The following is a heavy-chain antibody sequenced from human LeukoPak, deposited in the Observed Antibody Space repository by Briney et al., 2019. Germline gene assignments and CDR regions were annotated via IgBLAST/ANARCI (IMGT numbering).Heavy chain of an antibody. CDR3: AKSVAKYGYTSGLYYFEY. CDR2: ISGGGGST. V-gene: IGHV3-23*01. Sequence: PGGSLRLSCAASGFTFSSYAMSWVRQGPGKGLEWVSAISGGGGSTYYADSVKGRFTISRDNSKNTLYLQMNSLRAEDTAVYYCAKSVAKYGYTSGLYYFEYWGQGTLVTVSS. CDR1: GFTFSSYA. D-gene: IGHD6-19*01. J-gene: IGHJ4*02.